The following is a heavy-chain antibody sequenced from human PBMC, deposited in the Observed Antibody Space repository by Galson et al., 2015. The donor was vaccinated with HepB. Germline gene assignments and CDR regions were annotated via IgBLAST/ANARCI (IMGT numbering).Heavy chain of an antibody. D-gene: IGHD3-16*01. J-gene: IGHJ4*02. CDR2: MYWDDNK. CDR3: AHRLGAYFDS. Sequence: PALVKPTQTVTLTRTLSGLSLTTSGVGVGWIRQPPGKALVWLAPMYWDDNKRYSPSLKTRLTITKDTSKNQVVLTMTNMDPVDTATFYCAHRLGAYFDSWGQGTLVTVPS. CDR1: GLSLTTSGVG. V-gene: IGHV2-5*02.